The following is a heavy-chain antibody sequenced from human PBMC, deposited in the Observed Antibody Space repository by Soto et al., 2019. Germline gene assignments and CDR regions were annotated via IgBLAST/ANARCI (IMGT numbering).Heavy chain of an antibody. Sequence: SVKVSCKASGGTFSSYAISWVRQAPGQGLEWMGGIIPIFGTANYAQKFQGRVTITADESTSTAYMELSSLRSEDTAVYYCARVSPPYYYDSSGSTRGHNWFDPWGQGTLVTVYS. CDR1: GGTFSSYA. CDR2: IIPIFGTA. CDR3: ARVSPPYYYDSSGSTRGHNWFDP. V-gene: IGHV1-69*13. D-gene: IGHD3-22*01. J-gene: IGHJ5*02.